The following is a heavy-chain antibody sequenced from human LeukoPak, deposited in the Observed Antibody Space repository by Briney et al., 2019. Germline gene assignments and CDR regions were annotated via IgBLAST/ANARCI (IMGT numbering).Heavy chain of an antibody. D-gene: IGHD1-1*01. J-gene: IGHJ4*02. Sequence: GGSLRLSCAASGFTFSGSAMHWVRQASGKGLEWVGRIRSKANSYATAYAASVKGRFTISRDDSKNTAYLQMNSLKTEDTAVYYCARDYGRLERLSNWGQGTLVTVSS. CDR1: GFTFSGSA. V-gene: IGHV3-73*01. CDR2: IRSKANSYAT. CDR3: ARDYGRLERLSN.